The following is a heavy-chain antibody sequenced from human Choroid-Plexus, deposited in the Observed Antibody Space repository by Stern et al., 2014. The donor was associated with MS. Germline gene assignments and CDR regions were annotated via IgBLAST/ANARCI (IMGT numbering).Heavy chain of an antibody. V-gene: IGHV3-30*18. CDR3: AKDRKYLTYFFDH. CDR1: GFTFGSCA. CDR2: VSYDGSNK. D-gene: IGHD2/OR15-2a*01. J-gene: IGHJ5*02. Sequence: VQLVESGGGVVQPGRPLRLSCVASGFTFGSCAMHWVRQAPGKGLEWVAGVSYDGSNKYYADSVKGRFTISRDNSQNTLYMQMSSLRTEDTAVYYCAKDRKYLTYFFDHWGQGSLVTVSS.